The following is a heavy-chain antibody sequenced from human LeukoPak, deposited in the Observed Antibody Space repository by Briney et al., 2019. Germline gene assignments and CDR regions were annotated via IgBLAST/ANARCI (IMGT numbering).Heavy chain of an antibody. CDR3: ARDGEYGTGSYYRGSFDY. D-gene: IGHD3-10*01. V-gene: IGHV1-2*02. Sequence: SVKVSCKASGYSFTAFYIHWVRQAPGQGLEWMGWTRNRSGGTRYAQKFQGRVTMARDTSISTVYMDLRSLGSDDTAVYYCARDGEYGTGSYYRGSFDYWGQGILVTVSS. CDR2: TRNRSGGT. CDR1: GYSFTAFY. J-gene: IGHJ4*02.